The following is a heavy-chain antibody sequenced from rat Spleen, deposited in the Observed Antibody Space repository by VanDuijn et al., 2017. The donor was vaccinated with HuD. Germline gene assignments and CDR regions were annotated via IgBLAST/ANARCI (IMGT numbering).Heavy chain of an antibody. CDR2: INYEGSGT. CDR3: TRAQGYYDGTSVFAY. D-gene: IGHD1-12*02. V-gene: IGHV5-22*01. Sequence: EVQLVESGGGLVQPGRSMKLSCAASGFTFSNYDMAWVRQAPTKGLEWVASINYEGSGTYYRDSVKGRFTISRDNAKSTLYLQMNSLRSEDTATYYCTRAQGYYDGTSVFAYWGQGTLVTVSS. J-gene: IGHJ3*01. CDR1: GFTFSNYD.